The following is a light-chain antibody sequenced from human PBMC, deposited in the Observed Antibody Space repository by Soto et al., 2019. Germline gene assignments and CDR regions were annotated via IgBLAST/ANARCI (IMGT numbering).Light chain of an antibody. V-gene: IGLV1-40*01. CDR1: SSNIGAGYD. J-gene: IGLJ1*01. Sequence: QSVLTQPRSVSGAPGQGVTISSTGSSSNIGAGYDVHWYQQLPGTAPKLLIYGNSNRPSGVPDRFSGSKSGTSASLAITGLQAEDQADYYCQSYDSSLSGYVFGTGTKLTVL. CDR2: GNS. CDR3: QSYDSSLSGYV.